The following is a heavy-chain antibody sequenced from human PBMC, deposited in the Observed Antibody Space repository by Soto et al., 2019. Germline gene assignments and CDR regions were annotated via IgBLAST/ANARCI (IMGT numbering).Heavy chain of an antibody. CDR3: ARFSRGYSYGYYYYGMDV. V-gene: IGHV4-31*03. J-gene: IGHJ6*02. D-gene: IGHD5-18*01. Sequence: SETLSLTCTVSGGSISSGGYYWSWIRQHPGKGLEWIGYIYYSGSTYYNPSLKSRATISVDTSKNQFSLKLSSVTAADTAVYYCARFSRGYSYGYYYYGMDVWGQGTTVTVSS. CDR2: IYYSGST. CDR1: GGSISSGGYY.